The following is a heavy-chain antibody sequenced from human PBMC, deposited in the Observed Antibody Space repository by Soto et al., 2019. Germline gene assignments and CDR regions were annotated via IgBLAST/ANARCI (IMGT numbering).Heavy chain of an antibody. CDR1: GGTFSSDS. D-gene: IGHD2-15*01. Sequence: QVQLVQSGAEVKKPGSSVKVSCKASGGTFSSDSFSWVRQAPGQGLEWMGGIIPMFDTPIYAQKFQDRVTITADESTSTDYRQLSSLRSGDTAVYYCARSGGLDRDFNYWGQGSLVTVSS. CDR2: IIPMFDTP. CDR3: ARSGGLDRDFNY. J-gene: IGHJ4*02. V-gene: IGHV1-69*12.